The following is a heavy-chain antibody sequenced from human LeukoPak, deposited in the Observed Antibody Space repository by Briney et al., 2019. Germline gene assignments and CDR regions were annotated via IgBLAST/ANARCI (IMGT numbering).Heavy chain of an antibody. D-gene: IGHD3-10*01. CDR1: GGSISSGGYY. CDR2: IYYSGST. Sequence: SQTLSLTCTVSGGSISSGGYYWSWIRQHPGTGLEWIGYIYYSGSTYYNPSLKCRVTISVDTSKNQFSLKLSSVTAADTAVYYCASHLWFEKYFDYWGQGTLVTVSS. CDR3: ASHLWFEKYFDY. V-gene: IGHV4-31*03. J-gene: IGHJ4*02.